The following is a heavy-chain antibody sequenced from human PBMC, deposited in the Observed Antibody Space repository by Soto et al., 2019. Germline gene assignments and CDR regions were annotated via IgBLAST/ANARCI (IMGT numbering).Heavy chain of an antibody. CDR3: AREGYSRMYGGDWFDP. CDR1: GYTFPSYD. V-gene: IGHV1-8*01. D-gene: IGHD6-13*01. CDR2: MNPNSGNT. Sequence: QVQLVQSGAEVKKPGASVKVSCKASGYTFPSYDINWVRQATGQGPEWMGWMNPNSGNTGYAQKFQGRVTMTRNTSISTAYMELSSMRSEDTAVYYGAREGYSRMYGGDWFDPWGQGTLVTVSS. J-gene: IGHJ5*02.